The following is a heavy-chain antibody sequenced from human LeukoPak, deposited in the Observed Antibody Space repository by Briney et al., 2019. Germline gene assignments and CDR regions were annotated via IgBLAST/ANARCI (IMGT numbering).Heavy chain of an antibody. CDR3: ARDIVVVPAAIRVPFDP. CDR1: GGTFSSYA. J-gene: IGHJ5*02. V-gene: IGHV1-69*13. D-gene: IGHD2-2*02. CDR2: IIPIFGTA. Sequence: SVKVSCKASGGTFSSYAISWVRQAPGQGLEWMGGIIPIFGTANYAQKFQGRVTITADESTSTAYMELSRLRSNDTAVYYCARDIVVVPAAIRVPFDPWGQGTLVTVSS.